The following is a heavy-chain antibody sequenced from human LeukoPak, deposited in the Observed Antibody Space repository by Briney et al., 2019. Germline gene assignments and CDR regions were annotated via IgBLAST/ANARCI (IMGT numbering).Heavy chain of an antibody. D-gene: IGHD6-19*01. CDR3: ARGSLAVAANWFDP. J-gene: IGHJ5*02. CDR2: IYHSGST. V-gene: IGHV4-38-2*02. Sequence: SETLSLTCTVSGYSISSGYYWGWIRQPPGKGLEWIGSIYHSGSTYYNPSLKSRVTISVDTSKNQFSLKLSSVTAADTAVYYCARGSLAVAANWFDPWGQGTLVTVPS. CDR1: GYSISSGYY.